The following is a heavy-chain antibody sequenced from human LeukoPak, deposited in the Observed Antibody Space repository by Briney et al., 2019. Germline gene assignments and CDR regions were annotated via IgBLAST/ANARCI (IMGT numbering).Heavy chain of an antibody. J-gene: IGHJ4*02. V-gene: IGHV3-74*01. CDR1: GFNSEDHA. CDR3: ARDRDGDYEGLFDY. CDR2: INSDESST. Sequence: QPGGSLRLSCVVSGFNSEDHAMHWVRQAPGKGLVWVSRINSDESSTSYVDSVKGRFTISRDNAKKTLYLQMNSLRAEDTAVYYCARDRDGDYEGLFDYWGQGALVTVSS. D-gene: IGHD4-17*01.